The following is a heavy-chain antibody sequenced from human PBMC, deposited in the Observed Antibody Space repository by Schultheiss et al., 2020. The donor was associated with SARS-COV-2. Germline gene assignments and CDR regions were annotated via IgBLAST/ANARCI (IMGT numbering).Heavy chain of an antibody. V-gene: IGHV4-34*01. D-gene: IGHD5-24*01. CDR3: ARERPRDAFDI. CDR2: INHSGST. CDR1: GGSFSGYS. Sequence: SETLSLTCAVYGGSFSGYSWNWIRQPPGKGLEWIGEINHSGSTYYSPSLKSRVTISVDTSKNQFSLKLSSVTAADTAVYYCARERPRDAFDIWGQGTMVTVSS. J-gene: IGHJ3*02.